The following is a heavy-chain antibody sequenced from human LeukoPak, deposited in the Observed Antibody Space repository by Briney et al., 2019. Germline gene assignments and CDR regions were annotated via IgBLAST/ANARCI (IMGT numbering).Heavy chain of an antibody. CDR2: TNPSGGST. Sequence: ASVKVSCKASGYTVTSYCIHWVRQAPGQGLEWMGITNPSGGSTSYAQNFQGRVTMTRDTSTSTVYMELSSLRSEDTAVYYCARDHRLRVTMVRGDHWGQGTLVTVSS. CDR1: GYTVTSYC. V-gene: IGHV1-46*01. J-gene: IGHJ4*02. CDR3: ARDHRLRVTMVRGDH. D-gene: IGHD3-10*01.